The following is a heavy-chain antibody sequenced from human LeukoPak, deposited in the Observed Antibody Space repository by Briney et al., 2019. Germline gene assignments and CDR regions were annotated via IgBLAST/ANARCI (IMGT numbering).Heavy chain of an antibody. V-gene: IGHV3-30*18. J-gene: IGHJ4*02. D-gene: IGHD3-9*01. Sequence: GGSLRLSCAASGFTFSGYGMHWVRQSPGKGLEWGAFISYEGSNTYYADSLKGRFTISRDNSKNTPYLRMNSLRAEDTAVYYCAKDLGVRYFDWLIPGSDYWGQGTLVTVSS. CDR2: ISYEGSNT. CDR3: AKDLGVRYFDWLIPGSDY. CDR1: GFTFSGYG.